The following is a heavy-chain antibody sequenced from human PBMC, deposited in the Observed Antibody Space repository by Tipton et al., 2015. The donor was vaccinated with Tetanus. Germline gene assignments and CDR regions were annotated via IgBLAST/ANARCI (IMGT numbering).Heavy chain of an antibody. CDR2: IYPGDSDT. J-gene: IGHJ4*02. V-gene: IGHV5-51*01. CDR3: ARAHCTDGVCNFDF. CDR1: GYIFNNYW. Sequence: QLVQSGGEVKKPGESLKISCKGSGYIFNNYWIGWVRQKPGKGLEWMGIIYPGDSDTRYSPSFQGQVTISADKSINPAFLQWSSLKASDTSMFYCARAHCTDGVCNFDFWGQGALVTVAS. D-gene: IGHD2-8*01.